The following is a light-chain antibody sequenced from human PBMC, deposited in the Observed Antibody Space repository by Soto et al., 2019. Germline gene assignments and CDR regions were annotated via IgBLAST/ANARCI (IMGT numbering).Light chain of an antibody. CDR1: HSVSNF. J-gene: IGKJ4*01. V-gene: IGKV3-11*01. CDR2: DSS. CDR3: QQRSNWLT. Sequence: ILLTQSPATLSLSPGERATLSCRASHSVSNFLAWYQQKPGQAPRLLIYDSSSRATGIPARFSGSGSGTDFTLTISSLEPDDFAVYYCQQRSNWLTFGGGTKVEIK.